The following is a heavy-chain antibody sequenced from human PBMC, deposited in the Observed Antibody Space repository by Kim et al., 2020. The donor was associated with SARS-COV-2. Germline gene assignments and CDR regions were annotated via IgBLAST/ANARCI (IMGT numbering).Heavy chain of an antibody. Sequence: SVTNYADSVKGRFTNSRDNAENSLYLQMNSLTADDTAMYFCARDVSGADDYWGQGTLVTVSS. CDR3: ARDVSGADDY. CDR2: SVT. V-gene: IGHV3-74*01. J-gene: IGHJ4*02. D-gene: IGHD3-10*01.